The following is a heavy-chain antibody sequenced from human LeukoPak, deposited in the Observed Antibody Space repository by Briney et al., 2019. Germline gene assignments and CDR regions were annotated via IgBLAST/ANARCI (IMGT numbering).Heavy chain of an antibody. V-gene: IGHV3-23*01. CDR2: ISGSAAAT. J-gene: IGHJ4*02. CDR1: GFTFSAYG. CDR3: ARTHFDY. D-gene: IGHD1-1*01. Sequence: GGSLRLSCAASGFTFSAYGMTWVRQAPGKGLEWVSAISGSAAATFYADSVKGRFTISRDNSRSTLYLQMNSLRAEDTAVYYCARTHFDYWGQGTLVTVSS.